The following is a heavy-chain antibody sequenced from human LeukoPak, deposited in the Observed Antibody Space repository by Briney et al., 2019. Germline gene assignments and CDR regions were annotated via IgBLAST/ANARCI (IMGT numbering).Heavy chain of an antibody. CDR3: AKDPGFPTGSNRFDY. CDR2: IRYDGSIK. Sequence: RGSLRLSCAASGFTFSSYGMHWVRQAPGKGLEWVAFIRYDGSIKYYADSVKDRFTISRDNSKNTLYLQMNSLRAEDTAMYYCAKDPGFPTGSNRFDYWGQGTLVSVSS. J-gene: IGHJ4*02. V-gene: IGHV3-30*02. CDR1: GFTFSSYG. D-gene: IGHD4-11*01.